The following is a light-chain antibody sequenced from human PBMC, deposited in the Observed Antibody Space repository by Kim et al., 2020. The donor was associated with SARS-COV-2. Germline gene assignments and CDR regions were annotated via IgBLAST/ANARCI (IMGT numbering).Light chain of an antibody. Sequence: QSVLTQPPSVSGAPGQTVTISCTGSSSNIGAVYGVHWYQQVPGTAPKLLIYDNTARPSGVPDRFSASKSGASASLVITGLQAEDEADYYCHSYDSNLRGQVFGTGTKITVL. CDR2: DNT. J-gene: IGLJ1*01. V-gene: IGLV1-40*01. CDR3: HSYDSNLRGQV. CDR1: SSNIGAVYG.